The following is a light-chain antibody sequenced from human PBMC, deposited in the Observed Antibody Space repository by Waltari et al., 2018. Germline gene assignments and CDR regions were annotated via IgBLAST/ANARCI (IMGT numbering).Light chain of an antibody. CDR3: CSYAGGSVI. J-gene: IGLJ2*01. V-gene: IGLV2-23*02. Sequence: QSGLTPPASVAGSPGHSLTISSPGTSGSGGSYTLVSWYQRHPGKAPKLIISEVNDRPSGVSNRFSGSKSGNTASLTISGLQAEDEADYYCCSYAGGSVIFGGGTKLTVL. CDR1: SGSGGSYTL. CDR2: EVN.